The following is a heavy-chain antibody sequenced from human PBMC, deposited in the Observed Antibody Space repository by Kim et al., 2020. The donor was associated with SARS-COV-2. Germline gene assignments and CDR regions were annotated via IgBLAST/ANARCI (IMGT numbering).Heavy chain of an antibody. J-gene: IGHJ3*02. CDR1: GFTFSSYA. Sequence: GGSLRLSCSASGFTFSSYAMHWVRQAPGKGLEYVSAISSNGGSTYYADSVKGRFTISRDNSKNTLYLQMSSMRAEDTAVYYCVGPSVATMNPDAFDIWGQGTMVTVSS. CDR3: VGPSVATMNPDAFDI. V-gene: IGHV3-64D*09. D-gene: IGHD5-12*01. CDR2: ISSNGGST.